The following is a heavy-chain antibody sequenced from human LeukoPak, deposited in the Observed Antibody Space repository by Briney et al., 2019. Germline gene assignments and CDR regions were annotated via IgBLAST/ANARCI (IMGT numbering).Heavy chain of an antibody. J-gene: IGHJ4*02. Sequence: GGSLRLSCAASGFTFSSYSMNWVRQAPGKGLEWVSSISSSSSYIYYADSVKGRFTISRDNAKNSLYLQMNSLRAEDTAVYYCARDDDYVWGSYRNHLFDYWGQGTLVTVS. CDR3: ARDDDYVWGSYRNHLFDY. D-gene: IGHD3-16*02. CDR1: GFTFSSYS. CDR2: ISSSSSYI. V-gene: IGHV3-21*01.